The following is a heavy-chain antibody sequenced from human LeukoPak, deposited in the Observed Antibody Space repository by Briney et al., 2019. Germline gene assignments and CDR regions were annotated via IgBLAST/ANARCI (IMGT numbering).Heavy chain of an antibody. J-gene: IGHJ4*02. V-gene: IGHV4-59*12. CDR1: GGSISSYY. CDR3: ARGSPYYYDSSGYYFGWHY. Sequence: SETLSLTCTVSGGSISSYYWSWIRQPPGKGLEWIGDIYYSGSTNYNPSLKSRVTISVDTSKNQFSLKLSSVTAADTAVYYCARGSPYYYDSSGYYFGWHYWGQGTLVTVSS. D-gene: IGHD3-22*01. CDR2: IYYSGST.